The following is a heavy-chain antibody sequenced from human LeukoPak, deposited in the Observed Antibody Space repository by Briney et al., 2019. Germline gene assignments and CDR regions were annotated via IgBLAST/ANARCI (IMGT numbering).Heavy chain of an antibody. D-gene: IGHD2/OR15-2a*01. CDR1: GDSFSYFY. V-gene: IGHV4-59*08. Sequence: PSETLSLTCTVSGDSFSYFYWSWIRQPPGKGLEWIGYIYNSGSTSYNPSLKSRVTISLDTSQNQFSLKLSSVTAADTAVYYCATQILLCHYYWGQGTLVTVSS. J-gene: IGHJ4*02. CDR2: IYNSGST. CDR3: ATQILLCHYY.